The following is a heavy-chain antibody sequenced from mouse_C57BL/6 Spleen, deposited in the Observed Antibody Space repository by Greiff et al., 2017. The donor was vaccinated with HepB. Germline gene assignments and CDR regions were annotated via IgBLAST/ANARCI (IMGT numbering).Heavy chain of an antibody. V-gene: IGHV1-81*01. CDR1: GYTFTSYG. D-gene: IGHD4-1*01. Sequence: QVQLKESGAELARPGASVKLSCKASGYTFTSYGISWVKQRTGQGLEWIGEIYPRSGNTYYNEKFKGKATLTADKSSSTAYMELRSLTSEDSAVYFCARGGLTGTGDRYFDVWGTGTTVTVSS. CDR3: ARGGLTGTGDRYFDV. CDR2: IYPRSGNT. J-gene: IGHJ1*03.